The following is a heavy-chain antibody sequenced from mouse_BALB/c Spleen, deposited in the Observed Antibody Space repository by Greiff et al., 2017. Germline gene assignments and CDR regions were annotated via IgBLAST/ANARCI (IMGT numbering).Heavy chain of an antibody. CDR2: INHSSGYT. CDR1: GYTFTSYT. D-gene: IGHD2-5*01. J-gene: IGHJ4*01. CDR3: ARDSNYVPYAMDY. Sequence: VQLQESGAELARPGASVKMSCKASGYTFTSYTMHWVKQRPGQGLEWIGYINHSSGYTNYNQKFKDKATLTADKSSSTDYMQLSSLTAEDSAVYYGARDSNYVPYAMDYWGQGTSVTVSS. V-gene: IGHV1-4*01.